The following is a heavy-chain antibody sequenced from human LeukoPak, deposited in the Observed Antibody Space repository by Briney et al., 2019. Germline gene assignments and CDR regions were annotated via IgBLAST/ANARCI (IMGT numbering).Heavy chain of an antibody. Sequence: GGSLRLSCAASGFTFSSYEMNWVRQAPGKGLEWVSYIDSSGSTIHYADSVKGRFTISRDNAKNSLYLQMNSLRAEDTAVYYCAKGVVVAPDVTPFDYWGQGTLVTVSS. CDR3: AKGVVVAPDVTPFDY. D-gene: IGHD2-2*01. V-gene: IGHV3-48*03. CDR2: IDSSGSTI. CDR1: GFTFSSYE. J-gene: IGHJ4*02.